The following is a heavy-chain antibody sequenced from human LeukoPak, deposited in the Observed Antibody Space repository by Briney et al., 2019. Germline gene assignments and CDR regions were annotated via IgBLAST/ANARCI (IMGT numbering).Heavy chain of an antibody. J-gene: IGHJ4*02. CDR2: IIPIFGTA. V-gene: IGHV1-69*01. CDR3: ARDHRPYYYDSSGYYGVDY. CDR1: GGTFSSYA. Sequence: GSSVKVSCKASGGTFSSYAISWVRQAPGQGLEWMGGIIPIFGTANYAQKFQGRVTITADESTSTAYMELSSLRSEDTAVYYCARDHRPYYYDSSGYYGVDYWGQGTLVTVSS. D-gene: IGHD3-22*01.